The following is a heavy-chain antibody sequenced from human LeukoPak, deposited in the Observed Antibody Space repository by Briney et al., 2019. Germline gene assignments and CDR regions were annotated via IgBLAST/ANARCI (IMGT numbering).Heavy chain of an antibody. D-gene: IGHD4-11*01. V-gene: IGHV1-69*13. CDR2: IIALIVTA. J-gene: IGHJ4*02. Sequence: GSSVKVSCKASVGTFISYAISWVRQAPGQGLEWVGGIIALIVTAHTAQKFQGRATITADESTSTAYMELSSLRSEDTAVYYCARAYPYYWRPPLVSYSNPDGYFDYWGQGTLVTVSS. CDR3: ARAYPYYWRPPLVSYSNPDGYFDY. CDR1: VGTFISYA.